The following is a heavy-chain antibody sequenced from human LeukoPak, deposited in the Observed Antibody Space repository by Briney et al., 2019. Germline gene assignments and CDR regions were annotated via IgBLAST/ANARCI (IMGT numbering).Heavy chain of an antibody. CDR1: GGSISTSSYY. CDR2: VCYSGST. J-gene: IGHJ4*02. CDR3: ASLGVTILY. V-gene: IGHV4-39*01. Sequence: SETLSLTCTVSGGSISTSSYYWGWIRQPPGKGLEWIGSVCYSGSTYYSPSLKTRVTMSVDPANNLFSLKLRPVTAAGTAVCYCASLGVTILYWGQGTLVTVSS. D-gene: IGHD3-3*01.